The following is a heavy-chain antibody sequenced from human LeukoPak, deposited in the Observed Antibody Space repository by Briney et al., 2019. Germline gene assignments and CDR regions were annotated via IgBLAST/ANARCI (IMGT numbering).Heavy chain of an antibody. CDR1: GFTFSGSA. J-gene: IGHJ4*02. V-gene: IGHV3-73*01. Sequence: GGSLRLSCAASGFTFSGSAMHWVRQASGKGLESVGRIRSKANSYATAYAASVKGRFTISRDDSKNTAYLQMNSLKTEDTAVYYCTKVGAEFDYWGQGTLVTVSS. D-gene: IGHD1-26*01. CDR2: IRSKANSYAT. CDR3: TKVGAEFDY.